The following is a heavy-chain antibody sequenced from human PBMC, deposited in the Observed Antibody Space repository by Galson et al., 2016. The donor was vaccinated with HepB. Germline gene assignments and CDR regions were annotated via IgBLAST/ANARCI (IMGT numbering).Heavy chain of an antibody. D-gene: IGHD4-17*01. J-gene: IGHJ4*01. CDR3: ANAHPRSGDYYFEN. CDR1: GFTFSAYG. CDR2: INSDGSRR. Sequence: SLRLSCAATGFTFSAYGMHWVRQAPGKGLAWVSRINSDGSRRIYADSVKGRFTISRDNAENTLHLQMNSLSAEDTAVYYCANAHPRSGDYYFENWGHGTLVTVSS. V-gene: IGHV3-74*01.